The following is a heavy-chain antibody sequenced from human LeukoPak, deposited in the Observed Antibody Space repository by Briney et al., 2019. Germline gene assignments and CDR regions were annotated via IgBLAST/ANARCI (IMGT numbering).Heavy chain of an antibody. CDR3: ASNPYYYGSGSYYSPKGVYNWFDP. Sequence: SVKVSCKASGGTFSSYAISWVRQAPGQGLEWMGGIIPIFGTANYAQKFQGRVTITTDESTSTAYMELNSLRSEETAVYYCASNPYYYGSGSYYSPKGVYNWFDPWGQGTLVTVSS. CDR2: IIPIFGTA. D-gene: IGHD3-10*01. CDR1: GGTFSSYA. J-gene: IGHJ5*02. V-gene: IGHV1-69*05.